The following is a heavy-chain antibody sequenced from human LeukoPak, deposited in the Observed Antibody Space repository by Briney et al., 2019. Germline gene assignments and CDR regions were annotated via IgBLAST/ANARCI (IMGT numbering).Heavy chain of an antibody. D-gene: IGHD6-13*01. CDR3: AKDRHSSSWYGEPNDY. CDR2: ISGSGGST. V-gene: IGHV3-23*01. J-gene: IGHJ4*02. Sequence: QAGGSLRLSCAASGFTFSSYAMCWVRQAAGKGLEWVSAISGSGGSTYYADSVKGRFTISRDNSKNTLYLQMNSLRAEDTAVYYCAKDRHSSSWYGEPNDYWGQGTLVTVSS. CDR1: GFTFSSYA.